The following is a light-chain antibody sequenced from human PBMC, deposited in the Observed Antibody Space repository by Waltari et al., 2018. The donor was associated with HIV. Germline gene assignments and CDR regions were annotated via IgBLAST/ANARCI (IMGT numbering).Light chain of an antibody. CDR2: EVN. CDR1: SRDVGGYNY. CDR3: ISYTGFTTPYV. V-gene: IGLV2-14*01. J-gene: IGLJ1*01. Sequence: QSALTQPASVSGSPGQSITISCTGTSRDVGGYNYVSWYQQHPGKAPELMMYEVNNRPSGVSNRFSGSKSGNTASLTISGLQAEDEADYYCISYTGFTTPYVFGTGTKVTVL.